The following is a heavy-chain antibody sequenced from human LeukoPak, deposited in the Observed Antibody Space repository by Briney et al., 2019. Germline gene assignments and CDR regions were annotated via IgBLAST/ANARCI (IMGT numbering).Heavy chain of an antibody. J-gene: IGHJ5*02. Sequence: ASVKVSCKASGYTFTGCYMHWVRQAPGQGLEWMGWINPNSGGTNYAQKFQGRVTMTRDTSISTAYMELSRLRSDDTAVYYCARTYYYGSDPFDPWGQGTLVTVSS. CDR3: ARTYYYGSDPFDP. CDR2: INPNSGGT. V-gene: IGHV1-2*02. CDR1: GYTFTGCY. D-gene: IGHD3-10*01.